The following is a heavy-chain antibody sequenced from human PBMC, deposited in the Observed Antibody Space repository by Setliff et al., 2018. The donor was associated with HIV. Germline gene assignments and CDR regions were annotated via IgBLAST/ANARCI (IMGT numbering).Heavy chain of an antibody. CDR2: ISGSGDGT. D-gene: IGHD1-7*01. CDR3: AKDPSSWELRVTYFDY. CDR1: GFTFSSYA. V-gene: IGHV3-23*01. Sequence: GGSLRLSCVVSGFTFSSYAMSWVRQAPGKGLEWVSIISGSGDGTYYADSVKGRFTISRDNSKNTLYLQMKSLRAEDTAAYYCAKDPSSWELRVTYFDYWGQGTLVTVSS. J-gene: IGHJ4*02.